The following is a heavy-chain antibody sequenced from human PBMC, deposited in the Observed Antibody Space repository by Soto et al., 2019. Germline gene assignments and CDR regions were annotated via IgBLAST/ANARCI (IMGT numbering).Heavy chain of an antibody. Sequence: PGGSLRLSCTTSGFTFGDYSMTWFRQAPGKGLEWVSFIRNKASGGTAEYAASVKGRFTVSRDDSKSITYLQMNSLKTEDTGMYYCTRDRIMTDYWGQGTLVTVS. CDR3: TRDRIMTDY. V-gene: IGHV3-49*03. CDR1: GFTFGDYS. J-gene: IGHJ4*02. CDR2: IRNKASGGTA.